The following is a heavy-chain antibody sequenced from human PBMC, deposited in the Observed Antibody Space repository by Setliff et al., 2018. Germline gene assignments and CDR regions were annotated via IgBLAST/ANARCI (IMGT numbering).Heavy chain of an antibody. Sequence: TLSLTCTVSGGSISSSSHYWGWIRQPPGKGLEWIGSIYYTGSTYYNPSLKSRVTMSVDTSKRQFSLKLVSATAADTAVYYCARDMGQPYYFESWGLGTLVTVSS. CDR1: GGSISSSSHY. D-gene: IGHD1-1*01. V-gene: IGHV4-39*07. CDR3: ARDMGQPYYFES. J-gene: IGHJ4*02. CDR2: IYYTGST.